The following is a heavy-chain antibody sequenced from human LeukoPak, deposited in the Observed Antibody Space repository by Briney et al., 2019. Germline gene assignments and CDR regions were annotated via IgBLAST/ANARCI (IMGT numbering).Heavy chain of an antibody. D-gene: IGHD3-10*01. V-gene: IGHV4-39*01. J-gene: IGHJ5*02. Sequence: SETLSLTCTVSGDSISSSSSYWGWIRQPPGKGLEWIGSIYYSGSTNYNPSLKSRVTISVDTSKNQFSLELTSVTAADTAVYYCARRSYGVPFDPWGQGILVTVSS. CDR3: ARRSYGVPFDP. CDR2: IYYSGST. CDR1: GDSISSSSSY.